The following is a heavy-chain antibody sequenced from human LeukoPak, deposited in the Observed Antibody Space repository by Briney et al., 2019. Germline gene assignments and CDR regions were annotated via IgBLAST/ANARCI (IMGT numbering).Heavy chain of an antibody. CDR1: GFTCSIYA. J-gene: IGHJ6*02. V-gene: IGHV3-23*01. D-gene: IGHD3-10*01. CDR2: IFGSGGAGT. Sequence: GGSLRLFCAASGFTCSIYAISWVRQAPGERLEWVSTIFGSGGAGTYCADSVKGILNISRDNSKNTLYLKMNSQRAEDTAVYYCVKDRGWIPCYGMDVWGQGTTVTVSS. CDR3: VKDRGWIPCYGMDV.